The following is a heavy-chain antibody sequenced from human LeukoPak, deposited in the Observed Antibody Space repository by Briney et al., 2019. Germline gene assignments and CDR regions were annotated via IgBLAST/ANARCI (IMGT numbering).Heavy chain of an antibody. V-gene: IGHV1-2*02. CDR1: GYTFTGYY. Sequence: ASVKVSCKASGYTFTGYYMHWVRQAPGQGLEWMGWINPNSGGTNYAQKFQGRVTMTRDTSISTAYMELSRLRSDDTAVYYCARVEYNYYDSSGYTGGAFDIWGQGTMVTVSS. CDR2: INPNSGGT. J-gene: IGHJ3*02. CDR3: ARVEYNYYDSSGYTGGAFDI. D-gene: IGHD3-22*01.